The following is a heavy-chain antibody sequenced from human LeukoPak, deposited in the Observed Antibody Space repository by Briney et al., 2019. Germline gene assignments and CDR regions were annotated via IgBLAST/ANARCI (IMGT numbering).Heavy chain of an antibody. CDR2: IYYSGST. Sequence: PSQTLSLTCTVSGGSISSGGYYRSWIRQHPGKGLEWSGYIYYSGSTYYNPSLKSRVTISVDTSMNQFSLKLNSVTAADTAVYYCARIPRSGSYSVDYWGQGTLVTVSS. J-gene: IGHJ4*02. CDR3: ARIPRSGSYSVDY. CDR1: GGSISSGGYY. D-gene: IGHD1-26*01. V-gene: IGHV4-31*03.